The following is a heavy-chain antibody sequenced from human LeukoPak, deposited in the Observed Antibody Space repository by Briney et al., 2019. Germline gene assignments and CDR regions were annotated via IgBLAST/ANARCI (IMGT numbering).Heavy chain of an antibody. CDR2: ISSSGGTA. CDR3: ARELAQWTYYYYGMDV. V-gene: IGHV3-23*01. J-gene: IGHJ6*02. D-gene: IGHD6-19*01. Sequence: GGSLRLSCVASGFSFNIYAMNWVRQAPGKGLEWISAISSSGGTAYYADSVKGRFTISRDNSKNSLYLQMSSLRVEDTAVYYCARELAQWTYYYYGMDVWGQGTTVTVSS. CDR1: GFSFNIYA.